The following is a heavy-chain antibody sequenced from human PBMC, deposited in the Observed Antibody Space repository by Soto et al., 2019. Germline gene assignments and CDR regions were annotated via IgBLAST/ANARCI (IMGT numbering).Heavy chain of an antibody. D-gene: IGHD3-9*01. CDR1: GYTFTGYY. V-gene: IGHV1-2*02. CDR3: ARGILLRYFDWLSYNWFDP. Sequence: SVKVSCKASGYTFTGYYMHWVRQAPGQGLEWMGWINPNSGGTNYAPKFQGRVTMTRDTSISTAYMALSRLRSDDTAVYYCARGILLRYFDWLSYNWFDPWGQGTLVTVS. J-gene: IGHJ5*02. CDR2: INPNSGGT.